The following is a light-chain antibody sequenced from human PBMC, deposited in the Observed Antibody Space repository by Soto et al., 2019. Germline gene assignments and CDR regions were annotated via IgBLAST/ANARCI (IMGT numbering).Light chain of an antibody. CDR3: LQYDAYPFA. J-gene: IGKJ3*01. V-gene: IGKV1-17*01. CDR1: QGIGND. CDR2: AAS. Sequence: DIQMTQSPSSLSASVGDRVTITCRASQGIGNDLGWYQQKPGKAPKRLIYAASRLQSGVPSRFSGSRSGTEFPLTISSLQPEDFATYYCLQYDAYPFAFGPGTKVEI.